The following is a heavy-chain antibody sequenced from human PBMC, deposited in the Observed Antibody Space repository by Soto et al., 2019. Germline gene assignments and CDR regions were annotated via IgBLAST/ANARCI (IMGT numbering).Heavy chain of an antibody. D-gene: IGHD5-12*01. CDR1: GGTFSSYT. CDR2: IIPILCIA. CDR3: ARDQDYIVAAPIED. J-gene: IGHJ3*01. Sequence: GASVKVSCKASGGTFSSYTNSWVRQAPGQGLEWMGRIIPILCIANYAQKFQGRVTITADKSTSTAYMELSSLRSEDTAVYYCARDQDYIVAAPIEDWGQGTMVTVSS. V-gene: IGHV1-69*04.